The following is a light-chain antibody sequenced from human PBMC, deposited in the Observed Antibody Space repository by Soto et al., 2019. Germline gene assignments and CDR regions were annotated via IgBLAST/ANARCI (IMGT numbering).Light chain of an antibody. Sequence: DIQMTQSPSSLSASVGDRVTITCRASHDIRKYLNWYQQKPGKAPKLLIYDASNMETGVPSRFTGSGSGTDFTFTISSLQPEDIATYYCQQYENFPITFGQGTRLEIK. CDR1: HDIRKY. CDR3: QQYENFPIT. J-gene: IGKJ5*01. CDR2: DAS. V-gene: IGKV1-33*01.